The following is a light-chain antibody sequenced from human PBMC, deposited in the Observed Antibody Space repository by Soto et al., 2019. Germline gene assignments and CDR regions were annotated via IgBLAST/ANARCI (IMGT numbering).Light chain of an antibody. J-gene: IGKJ1*01. CDR3: QQSNGNGR. CDR1: QNINTW. V-gene: IGKV1-5*03. CDR2: KAS. Sequence: DIQMTQSPSTLSASVGDRVTITCRASQNINTWLAWYQQKPGKAPKLLIHKASSLQSGVPSRFSGSGSGTEFTLTISSLDPDDVATYYCQQSNGNGRFGQGTKVEIK.